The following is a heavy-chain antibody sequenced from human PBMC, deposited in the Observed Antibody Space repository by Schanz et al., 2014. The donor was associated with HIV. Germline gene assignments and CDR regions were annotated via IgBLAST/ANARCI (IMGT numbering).Heavy chain of an antibody. V-gene: IGHV3-21*02. D-gene: IGHD2-21*01. CDR1: GFTFSSYS. CDR2: INEGGDFR. J-gene: IGHJ3*02. Sequence: EVPLLESGGGLAQPGGSQRLSCAASGFTFSSYSMSWVRQAPGKALGWVSSINEGGDFRYYADSARGRFTISRDNAKNSVFLQMNSLRVEDTAVYYCARGYCGGDGCYLRYDAFDIWGHGTMISIS. CDR3: ARGYCGGDGCYLRYDAFDI.